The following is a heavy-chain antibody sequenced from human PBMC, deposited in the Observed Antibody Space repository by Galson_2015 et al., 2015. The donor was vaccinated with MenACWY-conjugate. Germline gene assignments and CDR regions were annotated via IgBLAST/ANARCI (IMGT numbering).Heavy chain of an antibody. J-gene: IGHJ4*02. CDR2: ISGSGGTT. D-gene: IGHD1-26*01. CDR3: AKTVSRVGGLVDS. CDR1: GFTFSNYA. Sequence: SLRLSCAVSGFTFSNYAMGWVRQAPGKGLEWVSLISGSGGTTYYGDSVKGRFTISRDNSQNTLYLQTNSLSGEDTAVYYCAKTVSRVGGLVDSWGQGALVTVSS. V-gene: IGHV3-23*01.